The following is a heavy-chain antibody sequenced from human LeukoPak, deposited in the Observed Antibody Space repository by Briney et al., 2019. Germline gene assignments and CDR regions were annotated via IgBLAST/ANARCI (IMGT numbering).Heavy chain of an antibody. J-gene: IGHJ5*02. Sequence: GGSLRLSCAASGFTFSSYWMSWVRQAPGKGLEWVANIKKDGSEKYYVDSVKGRFTISRDNAKTSLYLQMNSLRAEDTAVYYCARGGQRVTMVRGPFDPWGQGTLVTVSS. CDR2: IKKDGSEK. CDR3: ARGGQRVTMVRGPFDP. V-gene: IGHV3-7*01. D-gene: IGHD3-10*01. CDR1: GFTFSSYW.